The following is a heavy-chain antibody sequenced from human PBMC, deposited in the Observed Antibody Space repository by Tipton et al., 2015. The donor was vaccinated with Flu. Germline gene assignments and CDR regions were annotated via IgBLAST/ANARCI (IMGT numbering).Heavy chain of an antibody. CDR2: IIPIFGTA. D-gene: IGHD6-13*01. J-gene: IGHJ3*02. Sequence: QSGAEVKKPGSSVKVSCKASGGTFSSYAISWVRQAPGQGLEWMGGIIPIFGTANYAQKFQGRATITADESTSTAYMELSSLRSEDTAVYYCARERAQQLVLDDAFDIWGQGTMVTVSS. V-gene: IGHV1-69*01. CDR3: ARERAQQLVLDDAFDI. CDR1: GGTFSSYA.